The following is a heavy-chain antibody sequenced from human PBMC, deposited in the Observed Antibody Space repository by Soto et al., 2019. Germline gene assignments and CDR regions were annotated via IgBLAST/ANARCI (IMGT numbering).Heavy chain of an antibody. CDR1: GGTFSSYA. J-gene: IGHJ4*02. D-gene: IGHD2-2*01. Sequence: SVKVSCKASGGTFSSYAISWVRQAPGQGLEWMGGIIPIFGTANYAQKFQGRVTITADESTSTAYMELSSLRSEDTAVYYCARTRFKVGYCSSTSCQRLDYWGQGTLVTVSS. V-gene: IGHV1-69*13. CDR3: ARTRFKVGYCSSTSCQRLDY. CDR2: IIPIFGTA.